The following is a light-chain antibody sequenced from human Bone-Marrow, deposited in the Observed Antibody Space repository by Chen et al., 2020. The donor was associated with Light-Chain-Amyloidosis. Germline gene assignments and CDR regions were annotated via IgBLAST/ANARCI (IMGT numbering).Light chain of an antibody. CDR2: GAS. CDR1: QSVSSK. CDR3: HQYNNWPGT. V-gene: IGKV3-15*01. Sequence: EIVMTQSPATLSVSPGERATLSCRASQSVSSKLAWYQHKPGQAPRLLISGASTRATDVPARFSGSGSGTEFTRTISSLQSEDFAVYYCHQYNNWPGTFGPGTTVDIK. J-gene: IGKJ3*01.